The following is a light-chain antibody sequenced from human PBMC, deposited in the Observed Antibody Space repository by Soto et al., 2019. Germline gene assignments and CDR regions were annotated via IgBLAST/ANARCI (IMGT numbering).Light chain of an antibody. V-gene: IGLV1-51*02. Sequence: QSVLTQPPSVSVAPGQTVTISCSGSSSNIGSNYVSWYQQLPGTAPKVLIYQNNKRPSGIPDRFSGSKSGTSATLGITGLQTGDEADYFCGTWDNSLRALYVFGTGTKVTV. J-gene: IGLJ1*01. CDR2: QNN. CDR1: SSNIGSNY. CDR3: GTWDNSLRALYV.